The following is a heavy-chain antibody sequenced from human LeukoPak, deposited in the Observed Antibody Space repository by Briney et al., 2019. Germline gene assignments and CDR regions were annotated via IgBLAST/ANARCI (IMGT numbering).Heavy chain of an antibody. D-gene: IGHD2-15*01. V-gene: IGHV4-39*07. CDR3: ARELEGCSGGSCYSYGYYFDY. J-gene: IGHJ4*02. Sequence: SSETLSLTCTVSGGSISSSDYYWGWIRQPPGKGLEWIGNIYYSGSTYYNPSLKSRVTMSVDTSKNQFSLKLSSVTAADTAVYYCARELEGCSGGSCYSYGYYFDYWGQGTLVTVSS. CDR1: GGSISSSDYY. CDR2: IYYSGST.